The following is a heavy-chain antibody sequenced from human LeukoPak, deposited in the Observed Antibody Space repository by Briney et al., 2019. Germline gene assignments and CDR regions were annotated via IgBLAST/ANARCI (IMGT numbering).Heavy chain of an antibody. D-gene: IGHD6-13*01. J-gene: IGHJ5*02. CDR2: INHSGST. Sequence: SETLSLTCAVYGGSFSGYYWSWLRQPPGKGLGWIGEINHSGSTNYNPSLKSRVTISVDTSKNQFSLKLSSVTAADTAVYYCARGLRDSSSWYEFSWFDPWGQGTLVTVSS. CDR1: GGSFSGYY. CDR3: ARGLRDSSSWYEFSWFDP. V-gene: IGHV4-34*01.